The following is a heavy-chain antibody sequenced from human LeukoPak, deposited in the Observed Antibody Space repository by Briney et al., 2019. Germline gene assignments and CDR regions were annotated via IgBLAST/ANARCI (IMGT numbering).Heavy chain of an antibody. J-gene: IGHJ4*02. D-gene: IGHD6-25*01. CDR3: AKDDPATHY. CDR2: IYSGGST. CDR1: GFTVSSNY. Sequence: GRSLRLSCAASGFTVSSNYMSWVRQAPGKGLEWVSVIYSGGSTYYTDSVRGRFTISRDNSKNTLYLQMDSLTSDDTAVYYCAKDDPATHYWGQGTLVTVSS. V-gene: IGHV3-53*05.